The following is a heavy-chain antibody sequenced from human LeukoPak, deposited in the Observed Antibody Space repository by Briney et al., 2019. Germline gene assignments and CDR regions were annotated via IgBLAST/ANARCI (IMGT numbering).Heavy chain of an antibody. CDR3: ARVGIFREFDY. J-gene: IGHJ4*02. D-gene: IGHD2/OR15-2a*01. CDR2: IYSGGST. CDR1: GFTVSSNY. V-gene: IGHV3-66*01. Sequence: GGSLRLSCAASGFTVSSNYMSWVRQAPGKGLKWFSVIYSGGSTYYADSVKGRFTISRDNSKNTLYLQMNSLRAEDTAVYYCARVGIFREFDYWGQGTLVTVSS.